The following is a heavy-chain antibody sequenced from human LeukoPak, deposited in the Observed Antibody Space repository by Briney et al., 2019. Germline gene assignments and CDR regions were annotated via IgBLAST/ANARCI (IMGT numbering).Heavy chain of an antibody. Sequence: TFXXXYIHWVRQAPGQGIELVGWINPNNGDTTYTEKFQGRITVTSDTSISTAYLELSRLRTNDTAVFYFARVGPTQDCGQGTLVTVAS. J-gene: IGHJ4*02. CDR2: INPNNGDT. CDR1: TFXXXY. V-gene: IGHV1-2*02. CDR3: ARVGPTQD. D-gene: IGHD1-26*01.